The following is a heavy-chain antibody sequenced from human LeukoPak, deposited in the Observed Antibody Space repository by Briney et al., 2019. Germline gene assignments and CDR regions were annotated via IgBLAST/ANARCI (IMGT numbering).Heavy chain of an antibody. J-gene: IGHJ4*02. CDR2: INWNGGST. D-gene: IGHD5-24*01. V-gene: IGHV3-20*04. CDR3: AKVQEMDTILPPFHY. Sequence: PGGSLRLSCTASGFNFDDYGMSWVRQAPGKGLEWVSGINWNGGSTGYADSVKGRFTISRDNSKNTLYLQVNSLRAADTAIYYCAKVQEMDTILPPFHYWGQGTLVTVSS. CDR1: GFNFDDYG.